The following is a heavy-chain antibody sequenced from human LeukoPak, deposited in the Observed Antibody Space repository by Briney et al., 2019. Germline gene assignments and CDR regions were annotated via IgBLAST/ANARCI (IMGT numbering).Heavy chain of an antibody. CDR1: GLTFSSYS. CDR2: ISSSSSYI. J-gene: IGHJ4*02. V-gene: IGHV3-21*01. Sequence: PGGSLRLSCAASGLTFSSYSMNWVRQAPGKGLEWASSISSSSSYIYYADSVKGRFTISRGNAKNSLYLQMNSLRAEDTAVYYCARWYSSGWTGNSGYYFDYWGQGTLVTVSS. D-gene: IGHD6-19*01. CDR3: ARWYSSGWTGNSGYYFDY.